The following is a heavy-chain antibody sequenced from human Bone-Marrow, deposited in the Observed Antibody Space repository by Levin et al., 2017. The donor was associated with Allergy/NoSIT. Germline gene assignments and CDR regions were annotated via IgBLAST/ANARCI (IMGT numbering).Heavy chain of an antibody. D-gene: IGHD7-27*01. V-gene: IGHV3-74*01. CDR1: GFTFSGNW. CDR2: IDGDGGGT. Sequence: GGSLRLSCAASGFTFSGNWMHWVRQAPGKGLLWVSRIDGDGGGTTYADPVKGRFTISRDNAKNTLFLQMNSLRADDTAVYYCARGRPHLGPPEFDPRGQGTRVIVSS. J-gene: IGHJ5*02. CDR3: ARGRPHLGPPEFDP.